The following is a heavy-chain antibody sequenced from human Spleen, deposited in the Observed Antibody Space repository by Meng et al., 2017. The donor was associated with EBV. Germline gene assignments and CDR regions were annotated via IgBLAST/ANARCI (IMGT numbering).Heavy chain of an antibody. Sequence: EGQLVESGGGLVLPGGSLRLSCADSGLTFGTYWMHWVRQAPGLGLEWVSRISSDGSRTDYADSVKGRFTISRDNAKSTLFLQMNSLRAEDTAIYYCAREYYGLWTGHYFDLWGQGTLVTVSS. D-gene: IGHD3-3*01. V-gene: IGHV3-74*01. CDR3: AREYYGLWTGHYFDL. CDR2: ISSDGSRT. J-gene: IGHJ4*02. CDR1: GLTFGTYW.